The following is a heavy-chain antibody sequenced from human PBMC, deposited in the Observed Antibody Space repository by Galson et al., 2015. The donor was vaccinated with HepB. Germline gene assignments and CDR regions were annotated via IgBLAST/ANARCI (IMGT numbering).Heavy chain of an antibody. CDR3: ARRGTSSGYYYADY. V-gene: IGHV3-33*01. CDR2: IWFDGSNE. D-gene: IGHD3-22*01. CDR1: GFTFSTYG. Sequence: ASGFTFSTYGMYWVRQAPGKGLEWVSIIWFDGSNEDYADSVKGRFTISRDNAKNTLYLEINSVRAEDTAVYYCARRGTSSGYYYADYWGQGTLVTVSS. J-gene: IGHJ4*02.